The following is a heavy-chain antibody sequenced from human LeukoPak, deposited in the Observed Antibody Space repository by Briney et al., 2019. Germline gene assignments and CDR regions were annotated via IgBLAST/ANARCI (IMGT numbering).Heavy chain of an antibody. D-gene: IGHD3-3*01. J-gene: IGHJ4*02. CDR2: IRYDGRSE. CDR3: ARDLSTTFGVVSPGGDY. CDR1: GFTFSVYG. V-gene: IGHV3-30*02. Sequence: PGGSLRLSCAASGFTFSVYGMHWVRQAPGKGLEWVAFIRYDGRSEYYADSVKGRFTISRDNSKNTLYLQINRLRAEDTAMYCCARDLSTTFGVVSPGGDYWGQGTLVTVSS.